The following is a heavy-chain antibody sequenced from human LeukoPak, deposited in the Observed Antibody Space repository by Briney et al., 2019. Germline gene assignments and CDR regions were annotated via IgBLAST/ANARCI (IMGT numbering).Heavy chain of an antibody. CDR1: GFSVTNNY. J-gene: IGHJ4*02. D-gene: IGHD5-24*01. CDR3: ARGDGYNFFDY. CDR2: FYVGGAT. V-gene: IGHV3-53*01. Sequence: GGSLRLSCAVSGFSVTNNYMSWVRQAPGKGLEGVSVFYVGGATYYADSVKGRFPISRDNSENTLYLQMKSLRAEDTAVYYCARGDGYNFFDYWGQGTLVTVSS.